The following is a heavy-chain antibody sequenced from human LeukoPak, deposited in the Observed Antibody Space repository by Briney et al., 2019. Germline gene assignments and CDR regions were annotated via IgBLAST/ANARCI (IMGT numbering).Heavy chain of an antibody. CDR1: GGSISSSSYY. D-gene: IGHD4-17*01. J-gene: IGHJ4*02. CDR2: IYYSGST. CDR3: ARLGDYGDYYFDY. Sequence: PSETLSLTCTVSGGSISSSSYYWGWIRQPPGKGLEWIGSIYYSGSTYYNPSLKSRVTISVDTSKNQFSLKLSSVTAADTAVYYCARLGDYGDYYFDYWGQGTLVTVSS. V-gene: IGHV4-39*01.